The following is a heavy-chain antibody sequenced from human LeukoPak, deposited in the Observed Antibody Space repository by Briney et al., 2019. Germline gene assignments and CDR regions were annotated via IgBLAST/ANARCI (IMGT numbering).Heavy chain of an antibody. J-gene: IGHJ3*02. V-gene: IGHV4-59*12. CDR3: ASTGYSSGWYFAFDI. CDR1: GGSISSYY. Sequence: PSETLSLTCTVSGGSISSYYWSWIRQPAGKGLEWIGYIYYSGSTNYNPSLKSRVTISVETSKNEFSLKLSSVTAADTAVYYCASTGYSSGWYFAFDIWGQGTMVTVSS. CDR2: IYYSGST. D-gene: IGHD6-19*01.